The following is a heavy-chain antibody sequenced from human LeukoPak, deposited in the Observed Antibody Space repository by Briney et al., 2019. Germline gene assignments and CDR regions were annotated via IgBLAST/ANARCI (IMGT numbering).Heavy chain of an antibody. Sequence: ASVKVSCKDSGKTLNDLSMHWVRQAPGKGLEWMGRFDPEDGETIYAQKFQGRVTMTEDTSTDTAYMELSSLRSEDTAVYYCTTEKDYGSGSYHLWFDPWGQGTLVTVSS. CDR2: FDPEDGET. CDR1: GKTLNDLS. CDR3: TTEKDYGSGSYHLWFDP. D-gene: IGHD3-10*01. V-gene: IGHV1-24*01. J-gene: IGHJ5*02.